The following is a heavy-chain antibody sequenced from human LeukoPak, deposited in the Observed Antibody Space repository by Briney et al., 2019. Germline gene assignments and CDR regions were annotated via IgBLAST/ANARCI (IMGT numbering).Heavy chain of an antibody. V-gene: IGHV1-8*03. CDR2: MNPNSGNT. CDR3: ARVRIAAAGKPFDY. D-gene: IGHD6-13*01. CDR1: GYTFTSYD. Sequence: ASVNVSCRASGYTFTSYDINGVRQATGQGLEWMGWMNPNSGNTGYAQKFQGRVTITRNTSISTAYMELSSLRSEDTAVYYCARVRIAAAGKPFDYWGQGTLVTVSS. J-gene: IGHJ4*02.